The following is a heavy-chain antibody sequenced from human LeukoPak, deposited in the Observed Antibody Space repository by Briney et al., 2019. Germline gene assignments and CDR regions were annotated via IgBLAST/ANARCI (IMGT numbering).Heavy chain of an antibody. V-gene: IGHV4-31*03. J-gene: IGHJ4*02. CDR2: INHSGST. D-gene: IGHD6-19*01. CDR1: GGSISSGGYY. CDR3: ATLEAAVAGDY. Sequence: PSQTLSLTCTVSGGSISSGGYYWSWIRQPPGKGLEWIGEINHSGSTNYNPSLKSRVTISVDTSKNQFSLKLSSVTAADTAVYYCATLEAAVAGDYWGQGTLVTVSS.